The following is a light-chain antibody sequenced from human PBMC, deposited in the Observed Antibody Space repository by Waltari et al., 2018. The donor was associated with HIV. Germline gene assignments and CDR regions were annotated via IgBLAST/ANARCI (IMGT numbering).Light chain of an antibody. J-gene: IGLJ2*01. V-gene: IGLV1-36*01. CDR1: SSNIGNNA. CDR2: YDV. CDR3: AAWDDSLNGVV. Sequence: QSVLTQPPSVSGAPRQRVTISCSGISSNIGNNAENWYQQLPGKAPKLLVYYDVRLPSGVSDRFSGSRSGTSASLAISGLQSEDEADYYCAAWDDSLNGVVFGGGTKLTVL.